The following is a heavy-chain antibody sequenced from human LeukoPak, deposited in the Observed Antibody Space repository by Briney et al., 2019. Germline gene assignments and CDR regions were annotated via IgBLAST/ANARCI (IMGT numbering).Heavy chain of an antibody. CDR3: ARGGSGWRWFDP. D-gene: IGHD6-19*01. V-gene: IGHV4-61*01. J-gene: IGHJ5*02. CDR2: IYYSGST. Sequence: SETLSLTCTVSGGSVSSGSYYWSWIRQPPGKGLEWIGYIYYSGSTNCNPSLKSRVTISVDTSKNQFSLKLSSVTAADTAVYYCARGGSGWRWFDPWGQGTLVTVSS. CDR1: GGSVSSGSYY.